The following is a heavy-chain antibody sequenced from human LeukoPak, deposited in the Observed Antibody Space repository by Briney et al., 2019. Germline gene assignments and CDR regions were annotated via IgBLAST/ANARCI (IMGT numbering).Heavy chain of an antibody. Sequence: SETLSLTCTVSGGSISSYYWSWIRQPPGKGLEWIGYIYYSGSTNYNPSLKSRVTISVDTSKNQFSLKLSSVTAADTAAYYCAREGYSSGWFDYWGQGTLVTVSS. CDR3: AREGYSSGWFDY. CDR1: GGSISSYY. D-gene: IGHD6-19*01. V-gene: IGHV4-59*01. CDR2: IYYSGST. J-gene: IGHJ4*02.